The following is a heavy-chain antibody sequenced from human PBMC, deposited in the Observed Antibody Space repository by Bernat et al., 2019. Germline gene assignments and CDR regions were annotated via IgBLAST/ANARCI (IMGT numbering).Heavy chain of an antibody. CDR2: INHSGIT. V-gene: IGHV4-34*01. D-gene: IGHD2-8*02. CDR1: GGSFSDYY. CDR3: ARRVSDTEYYYYHPDV. J-gene: IGHJ6*03. Sequence: QVQLQQWGAGLLKPSETLSLTCAVYGGSFSDYYWTWIRQPPGKGLEWIGEINHSGITNYNPSLRSRVTISRDTAKNQVSLKLNSVTAADTAVYYCARRVSDTEYYYYHPDVWGKGTTVTVSS.